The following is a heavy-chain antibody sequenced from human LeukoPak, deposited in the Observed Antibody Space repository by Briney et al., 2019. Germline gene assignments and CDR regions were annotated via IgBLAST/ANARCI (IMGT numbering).Heavy chain of an antibody. D-gene: IGHD6-6*01. Sequence: SETLSLTCAVYGGSFSGYYWGWIRQPPGKGLEWIGEINHSGSTNYNPSLKSRVTISVDTSKNQFSLKLSSVTAADTAVYYCARDQRRAARGTDYFDYWGQGTLVTVSS. J-gene: IGHJ4*02. CDR3: ARDQRRAARGTDYFDY. CDR1: GGSFSGYY. V-gene: IGHV4-34*01. CDR2: INHSGST.